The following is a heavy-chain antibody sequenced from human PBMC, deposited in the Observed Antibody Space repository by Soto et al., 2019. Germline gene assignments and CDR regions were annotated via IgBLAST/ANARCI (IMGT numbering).Heavy chain of an antibody. Sequence: PSVKVSCKASGYTFTGYYMHWVRQAPGQGLEWMGWINPNSGGTNYAQKLQGRVTMTRDTSISTAYMELSRLRSDDTAVYYCARGNWKGYYYYGMDVWGQGTTVTV. CDR3: ARGNWKGYYYYGMDV. CDR2: INPNSGGT. J-gene: IGHJ6*02. V-gene: IGHV1-2*02. D-gene: IGHD1-1*01. CDR1: GYTFTGYY.